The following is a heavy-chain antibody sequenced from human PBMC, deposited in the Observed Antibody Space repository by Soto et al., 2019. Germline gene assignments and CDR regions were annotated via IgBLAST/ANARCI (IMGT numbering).Heavy chain of an antibody. CDR1: GFTFSSHA. J-gene: IGHJ4*02. CDR3: AREDSGYSLSY. V-gene: IGHV3-30-3*01. CDR2: ISYDGSNK. Sequence: QVQLVESGGGVVQPGRSLRLSCAASGFTFSSHAMHWVRQAPGKGLEWVAVISYDGSNKYYADSVKGRFTISRDNSKNTLYLQMNSLRAEDTAVYYCAREDSGYSLSYWGQGTLVTVSS. D-gene: IGHD3-22*01.